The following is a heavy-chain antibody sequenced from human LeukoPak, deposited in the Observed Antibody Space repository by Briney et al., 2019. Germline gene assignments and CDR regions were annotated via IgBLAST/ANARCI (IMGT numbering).Heavy chain of an antibody. CDR1: GGSISSGGYY. CDR3: ARHGIAAAGTVNWFDP. J-gene: IGHJ5*02. V-gene: IGHV4-31*03. Sequence: PSETLSLTCTVSGGSISSGGYYWSWIRQHPGKGLEGIGYIYYSGSTYYNPSLKSRVTIAVDTSKNQFSLKLSSVTAADTAVYYCARHGIAAAGTVNWFDPWGQGTLVTVSS. CDR2: IYYSGST. D-gene: IGHD6-13*01.